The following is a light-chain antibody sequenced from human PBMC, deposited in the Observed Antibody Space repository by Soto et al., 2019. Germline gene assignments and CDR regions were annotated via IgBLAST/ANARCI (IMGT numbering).Light chain of an antibody. J-gene: IGLJ2*01. V-gene: IGLV2-8*01. CDR3: SSYAGSNAVV. Sequence: SVLTQPPSASGSPGQSVTISCTGTSSDVGGYNYVSWYQQHPGKAPKLMIYEVSKRPSGVPDRFSGSKSGNTASLTVSGLQAEDEADYYCSSYAGSNAVVFGGGTK. CDR2: EVS. CDR1: SSDVGGYNY.